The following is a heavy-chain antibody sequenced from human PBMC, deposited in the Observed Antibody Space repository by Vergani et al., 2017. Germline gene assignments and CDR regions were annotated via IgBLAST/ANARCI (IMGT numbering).Heavy chain of an antibody. CDR1: GFTFSSYW. CDR3: ARDQHDSSGYPWYGMDV. Sequence: EVQLVESGGSLVQPGGSLRLSCAASGFTFSSYWMSWVRQAPGKGLEWVANIKQDGSEKYYVDSVKGRFTISRDNAKNSLYLQMNSLRAEDTAVYYCARDQHDSSGYPWYGMDVWGQGTTVTVSS. CDR2: IKQDGSEK. J-gene: IGHJ6*02. D-gene: IGHD3-22*01. V-gene: IGHV3-7*01.